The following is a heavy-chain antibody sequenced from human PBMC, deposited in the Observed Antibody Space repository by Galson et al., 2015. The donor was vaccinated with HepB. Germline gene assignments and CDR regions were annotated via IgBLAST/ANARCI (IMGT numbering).Heavy chain of an antibody. D-gene: IGHD4-23*01. V-gene: IGHV1-46*01. CDR1: GYSFTTYP. Sequence: SVKVSCKASGYSFTTYPIHWVRQAPGQGLEYMGLINPNTNYTTFARKFQGRVTVTRDTSTSTVYMDLSSLTSEDTAVYYCAREVVETSLDSNVFDIWGQGTMVTVSS. CDR3: AREVVETSLDSNVFDI. J-gene: IGHJ3*02. CDR2: INPNTNYT.